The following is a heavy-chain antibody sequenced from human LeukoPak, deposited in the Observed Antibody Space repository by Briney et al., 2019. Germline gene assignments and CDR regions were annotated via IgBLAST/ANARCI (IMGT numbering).Heavy chain of an antibody. CDR1: GFTFSSYG. Sequence: GGSLRLSCAASGFTFSSYGMHWVRQAPGKGLEWVAVISYDGSNKYYADSVKGRFTISRDNSKNTLYLQMNSLRAEDTAVYYCAKSSGSGELDCWGQGTLVTVSS. CDR3: AKSSGSGELDC. V-gene: IGHV3-30*18. J-gene: IGHJ4*02. D-gene: IGHD3-10*01. CDR2: ISYDGSNK.